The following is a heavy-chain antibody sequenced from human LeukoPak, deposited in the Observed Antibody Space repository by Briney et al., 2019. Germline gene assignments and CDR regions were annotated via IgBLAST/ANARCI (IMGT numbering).Heavy chain of an antibody. CDR3: AKDNSGSPLRLDY. CDR1: GFTFSSYG. D-gene: IGHD1-26*01. J-gene: IGHJ4*02. CDR2: ISYDGSNK. V-gene: IGHV3-30*18. Sequence: GGSLRLSCAASGFTFSSYGMHWVRQAPGKGLEWVAVISYDGSNKYYADSVKGRFTISRDNSKNTLYLQMNSLRAEDTAAYYCAKDNSGSPLRLDYWGQGTLVTVSS.